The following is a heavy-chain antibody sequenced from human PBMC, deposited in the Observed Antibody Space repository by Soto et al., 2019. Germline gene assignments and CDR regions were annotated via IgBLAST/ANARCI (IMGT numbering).Heavy chain of an antibody. J-gene: IGHJ5*02. CDR2: IYYSGRT. V-gene: IGHV4-59*01. CDR1: GGSISSYY. Sequence: QVQLQESGPGLVKPSETLSLTCTVSGGSISSYYWSWIRQPPGKGLEWIGYIYYSGRTNYNPYLKSRVTISVDTSKSQFSLQLSSVTAADTAVYYCARGYCSSTICYIWDNWFDPWGQGTLVTVSS. D-gene: IGHD2-2*02. CDR3: ARGYCSSTICYIWDNWFDP.